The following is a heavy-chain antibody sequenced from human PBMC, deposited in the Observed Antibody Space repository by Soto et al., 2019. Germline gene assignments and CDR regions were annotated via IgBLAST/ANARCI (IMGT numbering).Heavy chain of an antibody. V-gene: IGHV3-30*18. CDR3: AKESLTNYSYYYGMDV. Sequence: PGGSLILSCAASGFTFSSYGIHWVRQAPGKGLEWVAVISYDGSNKYYADSVKGRFTISRDNSKNTLYLQMNSLRAEDTAVDYCAKESLTNYSYYYGMDVWGQGTTVTVSS. CDR2: ISYDGSNK. J-gene: IGHJ6*02. CDR1: GFTFSSYG.